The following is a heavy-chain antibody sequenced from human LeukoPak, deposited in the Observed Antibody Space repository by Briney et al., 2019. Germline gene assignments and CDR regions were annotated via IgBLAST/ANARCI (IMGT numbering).Heavy chain of an antibody. CDR3: ARVIQSLLLKGYFDY. V-gene: IGHV3-53*01. CDR2: IYSGGSA. Sequence: QPGGSLRLSCAASGLTVSSNYMSWVRQAPGKGLEWVSVIYSGGSAYYADSLKGRFTISRDNSKNTLYLQMNSLRAEDTAVYYCARVIQSLLLKGYFDYWGQGTLVSVFS. J-gene: IGHJ4*02. D-gene: IGHD2-15*01. CDR1: GLTVSSNY.